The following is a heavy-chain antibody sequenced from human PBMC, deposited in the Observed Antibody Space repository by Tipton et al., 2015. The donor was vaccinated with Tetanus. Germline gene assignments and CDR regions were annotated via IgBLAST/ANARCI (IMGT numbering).Heavy chain of an antibody. CDR3: ARDQTREYYYDSSGYYPNDAFDI. CDR2: ISAYNGNT. V-gene: IGHV1-18*01. D-gene: IGHD3-22*01. CDR1: GYTFTSYG. Sequence: QPVQSGAEVKKPGASVKVSCKASGYTFTSYGISWVRQAPGQGLEWMGWISAYNGNTNYAQKLQGRVTMTTDTSTSTAYMELRSLRSDDTAVYYCARDQTREYYYDSSGYYPNDAFDIWGQGTMVTVSS. J-gene: IGHJ3*02.